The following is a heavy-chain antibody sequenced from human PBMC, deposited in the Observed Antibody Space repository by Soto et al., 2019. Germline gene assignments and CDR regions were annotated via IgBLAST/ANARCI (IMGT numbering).Heavy chain of an antibody. Sequence: GGSLRLSCAASGFTFNSYALSWVRQSSGKGLEWVSAISGNGVGTYYADSVKGRFTISRDNSKNTLYLQMDSLRVEDTAIYFCAKRSELRGPLDYWGQGTLVTVSS. V-gene: IGHV3-23*01. D-gene: IGHD3-10*01. J-gene: IGHJ4*02. CDR3: AKRSELRGPLDY. CDR1: GFTFNSYA. CDR2: ISGNGVGT.